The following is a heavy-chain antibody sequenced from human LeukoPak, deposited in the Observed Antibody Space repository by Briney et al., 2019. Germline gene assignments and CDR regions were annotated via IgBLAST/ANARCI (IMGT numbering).Heavy chain of an antibody. D-gene: IGHD5-12*01. Sequence: PSETLSLTCTVPGGSIRSYSWSWIRQPPGKGLEWIGSKSYSGSTNYNPSLKSRVTTSVDTSKNQISLKLTSVTAADTAVYYCARHGGETIVAMILHAFDIWGQGTVVTVSS. CDR2: KSYSGST. J-gene: IGHJ3*02. CDR3: ARHGGETIVAMILHAFDI. V-gene: IGHV4-59*08. CDR1: GGSIRSYS.